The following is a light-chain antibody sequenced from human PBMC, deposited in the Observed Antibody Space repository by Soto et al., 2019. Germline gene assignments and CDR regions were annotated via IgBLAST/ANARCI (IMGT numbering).Light chain of an antibody. CDR2: HAS. CDR3: QHYNSYET. CDR1: QSIDRW. J-gene: IGKJ1*01. V-gene: IGKV1-5*01. Sequence: DIQMAHSPSTLPACVEDRVTITCRASQSIDRWLAWYQQGPGKAPKILNYHASSLETGVPSRFSGSGSGTEFTLTISSLQPDDFATYYCQHYNSYETFGQGTMVDIK.